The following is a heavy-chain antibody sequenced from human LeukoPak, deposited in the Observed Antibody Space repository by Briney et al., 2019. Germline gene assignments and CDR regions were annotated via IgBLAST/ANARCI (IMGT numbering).Heavy chain of an antibody. D-gene: IGHD4-17*01. J-gene: IGHJ5*02. CDR2: INPDGSQT. V-gene: IGHV3-7*01. Sequence: GGSLRLSCAASGFTFSSYWMNWVRQAPGKGLEWVALINPDGSQTHYVDSVKGRFTISRDNAENSLYLQMNGLRADDTAVYYCARDLGYGALDPWGQGTLVTVSS. CDR3: ARDLGYGALDP. CDR1: GFTFSSYW.